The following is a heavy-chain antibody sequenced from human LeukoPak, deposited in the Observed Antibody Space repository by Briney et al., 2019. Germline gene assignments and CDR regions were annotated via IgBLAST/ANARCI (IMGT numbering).Heavy chain of an antibody. CDR1: GGTFSSYA. D-gene: IGHD3-22*01. V-gene: IGHV1-69*04. J-gene: IGHJ4*02. CDR3: AATYYYDSSGYYYFDY. Sequence: ASVKVSCKASGGTFSSYAISWVRPAPGQGLEWMGRIIPILGIANYAQKFQGRVTITADKSTSTAYMELSSLRSEDTAVYYCAATYYYDSSGYYYFDYWGQETLVTVSS. CDR2: IIPILGIA.